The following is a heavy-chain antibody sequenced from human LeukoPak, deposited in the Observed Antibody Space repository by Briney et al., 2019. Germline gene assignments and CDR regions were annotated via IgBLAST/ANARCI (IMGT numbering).Heavy chain of an antibody. D-gene: IGHD4-17*01. Sequence: SGPTLVKPTQTLTXTCTFSGFSLSTSGVGVGWIRQPPGKALEWLALIYWNDNKLYSPSLKSRLTITKDTSNNQVVLTMTNMDPVDTAIYYCAHYGDYRFLYYFDYWGQGTLVTVSP. J-gene: IGHJ4*02. V-gene: IGHV2-5*01. CDR3: AHYGDYRFLYYFDY. CDR2: IYWNDNK. CDR1: GFSLSTSGVG.